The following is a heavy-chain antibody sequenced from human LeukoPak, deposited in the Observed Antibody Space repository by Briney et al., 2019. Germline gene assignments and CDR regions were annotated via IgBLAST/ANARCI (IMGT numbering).Heavy chain of an antibody. CDR2: FDPEDGET. CDR1: GYTLTELS. J-gene: IGHJ4*02. CDR3: ARASYTSTWGAFDY. D-gene: IGHD6-13*01. V-gene: IGHV1-24*01. Sequence: ASVKVSCKVSGYTLTELSMHWVRQAPGKGLEWMGGFDPEDGETIYAQKFQGRVTMTRDTSTSTVYMELSSLRSGDTAVYYCARASYTSTWGAFDYWGQGTLVTVSS.